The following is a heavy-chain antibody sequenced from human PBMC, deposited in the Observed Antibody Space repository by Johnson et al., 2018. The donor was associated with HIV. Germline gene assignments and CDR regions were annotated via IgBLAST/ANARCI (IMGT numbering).Heavy chain of an antibody. CDR3: ARDRAPVYSSSSTPFDALDI. Sequence: QVQLVESGGGVVQPGRSLRLSCAASGFTLSHYGMHWVRQAPGKGLEWVSAISGSGGSTYYADSVKGRFTISRDNSKSTLYLQMNSLRVEDTAVYYCARDRAPVYSSSSTPFDALDIWGQGTVVSVSS. CDR2: ISGSGGST. J-gene: IGHJ3*02. CDR1: GFTLSHYG. D-gene: IGHD6-6*01. V-gene: IGHV3-NL1*01.